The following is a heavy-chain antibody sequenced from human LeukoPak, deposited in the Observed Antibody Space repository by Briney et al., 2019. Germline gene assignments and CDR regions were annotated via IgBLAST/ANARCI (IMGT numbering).Heavy chain of an antibody. D-gene: IGHD2-8*02. V-gene: IGHV3-23*01. CDR3: AKRTGSGWFPSYYLDY. Sequence: GGSLRLSCAASGFTFSSYAMSWVRQAPGRGLEWVSGISGSGGSTNYADSVKGRLTISRDNSKNTLYLQMNSLRAEDTAVYYCAKRTGSGWFPSYYLDYWGQGTLVTVSS. CDR2: ISGSGGST. CDR1: GFTFSSYA. J-gene: IGHJ4*02.